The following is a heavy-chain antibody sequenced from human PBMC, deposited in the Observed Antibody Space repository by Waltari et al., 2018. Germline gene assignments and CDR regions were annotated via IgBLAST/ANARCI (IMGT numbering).Heavy chain of an antibody. Sequence: QVQLPESGPGLVKPSETLSLTCTVPGGSISSYYWSWFRQPQGKGLEWIGYIYYSGSTNYNPSLKSRVTISVDTSKNQFSLKLSSVTAADTAVYYCARSEYSSGWYTSDAFDIGGQGTMVTVSS. J-gene: IGHJ3*02. D-gene: IGHD6-19*01. CDR2: IYYSGST. CDR1: GGSISSYY. CDR3: ARSEYSSGWYTSDAFDI. V-gene: IGHV4-59*13.